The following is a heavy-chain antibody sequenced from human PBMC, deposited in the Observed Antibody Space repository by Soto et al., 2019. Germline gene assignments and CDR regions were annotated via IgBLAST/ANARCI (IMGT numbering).Heavy chain of an antibody. J-gene: IGHJ5*01. CDR2: IDPKSGNA. D-gene: IGHD1-20*01. Sequence: QVQLVQSGAEVKKPGASVKVSCKAFGYPFINYQINWVRQATGQGLEWMGWIDPKSGNADFSRKFQGRVTMTRDTPVSTVYRELSSLRSEDRAVYYCARGKGINGNVWFDSWGQGTPVTVSS. CDR3: ARGKGINGNVWFDS. CDR1: GYPFINYQ. V-gene: IGHV1-8*01.